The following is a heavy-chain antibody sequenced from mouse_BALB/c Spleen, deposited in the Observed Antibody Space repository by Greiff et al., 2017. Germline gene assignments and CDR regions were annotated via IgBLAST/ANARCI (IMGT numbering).Heavy chain of an antibody. CDR2: ISYSGST. CDR3: ARSLSTIRAWFAY. Sequence: EVKLQESGPGLVKPSQSLSLTCTVTGYSITSDYAWNWIRQFPGNKLEWMGYISYSGSTSYNPSLKSRISITRDTSKNQFFLQLNSVTTEDTATYYCARSLSTIRAWFAYWGQGTLVTVSA. J-gene: IGHJ3*01. D-gene: IGHD2-1*01. V-gene: IGHV3-2*02. CDR1: GYSITSDYA.